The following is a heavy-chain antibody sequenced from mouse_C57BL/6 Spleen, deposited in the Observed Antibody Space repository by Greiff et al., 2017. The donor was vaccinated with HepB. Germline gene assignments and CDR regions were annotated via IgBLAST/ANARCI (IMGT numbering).Heavy chain of an antibody. J-gene: IGHJ4*01. CDR2: ISSGGSYT. V-gene: IGHV5-6*01. CDR3: AREGYYYGRSYAMDY. Sequence: EVKLVESGGDLVKPGGSLKLSCAASGFTFSSYGMSWVRQTPDKRLEWVATISSGGSYTYYPDSVKGRVTISRDNAKNTLYLQMSSLKSEHTAMYYCAREGYYYGRSYAMDYWGQGTSVTVSS. D-gene: IGHD1-1*01. CDR1: GFTFSSYG.